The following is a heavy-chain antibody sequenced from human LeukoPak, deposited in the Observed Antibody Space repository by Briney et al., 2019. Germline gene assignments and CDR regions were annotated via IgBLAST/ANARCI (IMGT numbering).Heavy chain of an antibody. D-gene: IGHD3-3*01. CDR1: GAPIGGYY. J-gene: IGHJ6*02. CDR3: ARQDYDFWSGYSGYYYGMDV. V-gene: IGHV4-59*08. CDR2: FYYGGST. Sequence: PSETRSFTCTASGAPIGGYYWGWFRRPPGKGRGWLGYFYYGGSTNYNPSLKSRVTISVDTSKNQFSLRLSSVTAADTAVYYCARQDYDFWSGYSGYYYGMDVWGQGTTVTVSS.